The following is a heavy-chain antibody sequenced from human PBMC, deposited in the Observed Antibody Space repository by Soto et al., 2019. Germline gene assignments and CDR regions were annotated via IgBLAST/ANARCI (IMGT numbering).Heavy chain of an antibody. CDR1: GGTFSSYA. Sequence: GASVKVSCKASGGTFSSYAICWVRQAPGQGLEWMGGIIPIFGTANYAQKFQGRVTITADESTSTAYMELSSLRSEDTAVYYCARVGAILTGPYYFDYWGQGTLVTVSS. D-gene: IGHD3-9*01. CDR2: IIPIFGTA. V-gene: IGHV1-69*13. J-gene: IGHJ4*02. CDR3: ARVGAILTGPYYFDY.